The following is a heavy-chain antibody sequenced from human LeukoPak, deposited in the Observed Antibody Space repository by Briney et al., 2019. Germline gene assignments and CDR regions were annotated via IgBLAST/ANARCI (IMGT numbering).Heavy chain of an antibody. D-gene: IGHD5-12*01. CDR1: GFTFSTYW. V-gene: IGHV3-74*01. CDR2: VNSDGRDT. Sequence: PGGSLRLSCAASGFTFSTYWMHWVRQAPGKGLVWVARVNSDGRDTTYADSVKGRFTISRDNDKNMLYLQMDSLRAEDTAVYSCARGTSRRDAYSGDDPYWGQGTMVSVSS. J-gene: IGHJ4*02. CDR3: ARGTSRRDAYSGDDPY.